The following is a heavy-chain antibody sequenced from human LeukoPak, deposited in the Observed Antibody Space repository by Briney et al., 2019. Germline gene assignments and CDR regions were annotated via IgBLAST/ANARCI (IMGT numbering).Heavy chain of an antibody. Sequence: GASVKVSCKASGYTFTSYGISWVRQAPGQGLEWMGGISAYNGNTDYAQKLQGRVTMTTDTSTSTAYMELRSLRSDDTAVYYCARVTQTDYDFDYWGQGTLVTVSS. D-gene: IGHD4-17*01. CDR1: GYTFTSYG. CDR2: ISAYNGNT. CDR3: ARVTQTDYDFDY. V-gene: IGHV1-18*01. J-gene: IGHJ4*02.